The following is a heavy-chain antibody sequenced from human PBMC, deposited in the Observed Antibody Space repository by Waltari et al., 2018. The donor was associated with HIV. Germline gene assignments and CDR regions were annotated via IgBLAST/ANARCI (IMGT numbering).Heavy chain of an antibody. CDR3: ARLRGGYDFDY. V-gene: IGHV3-7*01. D-gene: IGHD5-12*01. CDR1: GFPFSGYW. J-gene: IGHJ4*02. CDR2: IKQDGSEK. Sequence: EVQLVESGGGLVQPGGSLRLSCAASGFPFSGYWMSWVSQAPGKGLECVANIKQDGSEKSYVDSVKGRFTISRDNAKNSLYLQMNNLRAEDTAVYYCARLRGGYDFDYWGQGTLVTVSS.